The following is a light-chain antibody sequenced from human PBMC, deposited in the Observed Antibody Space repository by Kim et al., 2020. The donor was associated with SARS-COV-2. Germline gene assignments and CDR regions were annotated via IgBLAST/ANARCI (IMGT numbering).Light chain of an antibody. CDR3: QQYNNWPLL. CDR2: GAS. Sequence: SVSPGERATLSCRASQSVSTNLAWYQQKPDQAPRLLIYGASTRATGIPARFSGSGSGTEFTLTISSLQSEDFAIYYCQQYNNWPLLFGQGTKLEI. J-gene: IGKJ2*01. CDR1: QSVSTN. V-gene: IGKV3-15*01.